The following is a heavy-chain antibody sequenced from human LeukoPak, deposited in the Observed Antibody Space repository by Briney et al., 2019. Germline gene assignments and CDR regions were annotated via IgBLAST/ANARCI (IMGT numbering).Heavy chain of an antibody. CDR2: VSYDGSNK. V-gene: IGHV3-30*18. Sequence: PGGSLRLSCAASGFTFSNSDMHWVRQAPGKGLEWVAVVSYDGSNKYYADSVKGRFTISRDNSKNTLYLQMYSLRAEDTAIYYCAKDRGGPTDSWGQGTLVTVSS. D-gene: IGHD2-15*01. CDR1: GFTFSNSD. J-gene: IGHJ4*02. CDR3: AKDRGGPTDS.